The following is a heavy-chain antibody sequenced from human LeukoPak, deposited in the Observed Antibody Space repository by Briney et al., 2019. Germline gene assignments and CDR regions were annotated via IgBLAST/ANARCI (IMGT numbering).Heavy chain of an antibody. J-gene: IGHJ5*02. CDR3: ARSTTIFGVVTTFDP. V-gene: IGHV4-4*07. D-gene: IGHD3-3*01. CDR2: IYTSRST. Sequence: SETLSLTCTVSGGSISSYYWSWIRQPAGKGLEWIGRIYTSRSTNYNPSLKSRVTMSVDTSKNQFSLKLSSVTAADTAVYYCARSTTIFGVVTTFDPWGQGTLVTVSS. CDR1: GGSISSYY.